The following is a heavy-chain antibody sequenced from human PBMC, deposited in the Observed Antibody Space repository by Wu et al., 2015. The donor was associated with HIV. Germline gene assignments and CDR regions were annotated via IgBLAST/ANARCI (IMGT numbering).Heavy chain of an antibody. V-gene: IGHV1-18*01. CDR2: ISAYNGNT. CDR1: RYTFDRYG. Sequence: QVQLVQSGGEVKKPGASVKVSCKAVRYTFDRYGISWVRQAPGQGLEWMGWISAYNGNTKYAQKLQGRVTMTTDTSTSTAYMELRSLRSDDTAVYYCVMVRGVIIGNWGQGTLVTVSS. D-gene: IGHD3-10*01. CDR3: VMVRGVIIGN. J-gene: IGHJ4*02.